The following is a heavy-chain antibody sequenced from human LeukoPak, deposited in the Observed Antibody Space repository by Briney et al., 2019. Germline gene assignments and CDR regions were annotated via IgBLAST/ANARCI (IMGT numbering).Heavy chain of an antibody. CDR2: INPNSGGT. V-gene: IGHV1-2*02. Sequence: ASVKVSCKAFGYTFTGYSMHWVRQAPGQGLEWMGWINPNSGGTNYAQKFQGRVTMTRDTSISTAYMELSRLRSDDTAVYYCARDLYYYDSSGYIDYWGQGTLVTVSS. J-gene: IGHJ4*02. CDR1: GYTFTGYS. D-gene: IGHD3-22*01. CDR3: ARDLYYYDSSGYIDY.